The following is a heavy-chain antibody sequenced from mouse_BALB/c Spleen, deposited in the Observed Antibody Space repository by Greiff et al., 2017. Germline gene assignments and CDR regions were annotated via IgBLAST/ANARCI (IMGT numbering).Heavy chain of an antibody. Sequence: EVKLQESGGGLVQPGGSLRLSCATSGFTFTDYYMSWVRQPPGKALEWLGFIRNKANGYTTEYSASVKGRFTISRDNSQSILYLQMNTLRAEDSATYYCARVANWEHFAMDYWGQGTSVTVSS. CDR2: IRNKANGYTT. CDR3: ARVANWEHFAMDY. J-gene: IGHJ4*01. D-gene: IGHD4-1*01. V-gene: IGHV7-3*02. CDR1: GFTFTDYY.